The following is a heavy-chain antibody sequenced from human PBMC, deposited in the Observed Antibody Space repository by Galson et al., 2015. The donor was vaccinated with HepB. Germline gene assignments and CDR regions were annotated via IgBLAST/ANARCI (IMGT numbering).Heavy chain of an antibody. V-gene: IGHV5-51*03. J-gene: IGHJ4*02. CDR1: GSSFTSYW. CDR3: ARGTSSYCSGGNCYYFDY. D-gene: IGHD2-15*01. Sequence: QSGAEVKKPGESLKISCKGSGSSFTSYWIGWVRQMPGKGLEWMGIIYPGDSDTRYSPSFQGQVTISADKSISTAYLQWSSLKASDTAMYYCARGTSSYCSGGNCYYFDYWGQGTLVTVSS. CDR2: IYPGDSDT.